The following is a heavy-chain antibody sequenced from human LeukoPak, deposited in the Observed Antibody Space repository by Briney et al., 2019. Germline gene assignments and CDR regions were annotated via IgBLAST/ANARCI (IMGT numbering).Heavy chain of an antibody. CDR1: GGSISGTNW. V-gene: IGHV4/OR15-8*02. J-gene: IGHJ4*02. CDR2: ISLAGQA. CDR3: RESGPFCPFGY. D-gene: IGHD1-26*01. Sequence: ETLSLTCGVSGGSISGTNWWIWVRQPPGQGLEWIGEISLAGQANYNPSLNGRVTMSLDKSSNQLSLHLTSVTAADTATYCSRESGPFCPFGYWGQGTLVIVSS.